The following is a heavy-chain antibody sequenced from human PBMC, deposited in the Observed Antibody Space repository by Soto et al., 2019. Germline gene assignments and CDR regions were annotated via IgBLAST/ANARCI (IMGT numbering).Heavy chain of an antibody. D-gene: IGHD6-13*01. V-gene: IGHV3-48*01. J-gene: IGHJ1*01. Sequence: EVQLVESGGGFVQPGGSLRLSCAASGFTFSSYSMNWVRQAPGKGLEWVSYISSSSSTIYYADSVKGRFTISRDNAKNSLYLQMNSLRAEDTAVYYCARDLGSSWYPEYFQHWGQGTLVTVSS. CDR2: ISSSSSTI. CDR1: GFTFSSYS. CDR3: ARDLGSSWYPEYFQH.